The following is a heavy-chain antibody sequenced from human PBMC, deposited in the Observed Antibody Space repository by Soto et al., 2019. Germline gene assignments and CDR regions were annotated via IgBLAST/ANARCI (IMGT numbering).Heavy chain of an antibody. J-gene: IGHJ2*01. CDR1: GGSVSTGVHY. V-gene: IGHV4-61*08. Sequence: QVQLQESGPGLVKPSETLSLTCTVSVSGGSVSTGVHYWSWIRQPPGKGLEWIGYIYYSGSTNYNPSLKSRVTISIDTSKNQFSLKLTSVTAADTAVYYCARGYYTSWYWFDRWGRGTLVTVSS. CDR2: IYYSGST. CDR3: ARGYYTSWYWFDR. D-gene: IGHD6-13*01.